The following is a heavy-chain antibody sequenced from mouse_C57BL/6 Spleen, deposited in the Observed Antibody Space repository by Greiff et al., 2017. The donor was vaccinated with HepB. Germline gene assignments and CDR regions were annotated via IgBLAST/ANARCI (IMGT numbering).Heavy chain of an antibody. CDR2: ISSGSSNI. V-gene: IGHV5-17*01. CDR3: ARLTGVAY. CDR1: GFTFSDYG. D-gene: IGHD4-1*01. Sequence: EVQLVESGGGLVKPGGSLKLSCAASGFTFSDYGMHWVRQAPEKGLEWVAYISSGSSNIYYADTVKGRFTISRDNAKNTLFLQMTSLRSEDTAMYYCARLTGVAYWGQGTLVTVSA. J-gene: IGHJ3*01.